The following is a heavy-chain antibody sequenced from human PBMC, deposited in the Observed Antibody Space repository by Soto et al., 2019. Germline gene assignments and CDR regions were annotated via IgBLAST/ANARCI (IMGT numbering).Heavy chain of an antibody. CDR1: GFTFSNYW. J-gene: IGHJ6*02. Sequence: EVQVVESGGGLVQPGGSLRLSCAASGFTFSNYWMQWVRQAAGKGLVWVSRINSDGSSTSYADSVKGRFTISRDNAKNTLYLQMNSLRAEDTAVYYCARAVWSGSYPYYYYGMYVSGQGTTVTVSS. CDR2: INSDGSST. V-gene: IGHV3-74*01. D-gene: IGHD3-10*02. CDR3: ARAVWSGSYPYYYYGMYV.